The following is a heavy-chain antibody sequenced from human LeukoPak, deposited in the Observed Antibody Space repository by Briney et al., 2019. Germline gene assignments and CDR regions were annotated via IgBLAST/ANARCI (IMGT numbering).Heavy chain of an antibody. CDR3: ARHRSLYYYDSREYAFDI. D-gene: IGHD3-22*01. Sequence: PSETLSLTCTVSGGSISSSSYYWGRIRQPPGKGLEWIGSIYYSGSTYHNPSLKSRVTISVDTSKNQFSLKLSSVTAAGTAVYYCARHRSLYYYDSREYAFDIWGQGTMVTVSS. CDR1: GGSISSSSYY. V-gene: IGHV4-39*01. J-gene: IGHJ3*02. CDR2: IYYSGST.